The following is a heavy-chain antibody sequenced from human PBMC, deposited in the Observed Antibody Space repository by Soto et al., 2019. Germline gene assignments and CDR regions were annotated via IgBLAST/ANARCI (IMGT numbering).Heavy chain of an antibody. J-gene: IGHJ6*02. V-gene: IGHV1-69*01. CDR1: GGTFSSYS. CDR3: AREKEQLIQGYYDGLDV. CDR2: IIIVDGTT. D-gene: IGHD6-13*01. Sequence: QVQLVQSGAEVKKPGSSVKVSCKASGGTFSSYSISWVRQAPGQGLEWMGGIIIVDGTTNYAQKFQGKVTITAADSTRTAYMELSSLRSEDTAVYYCAREKEQLIQGYYDGLDVWGPGTTVTVSS.